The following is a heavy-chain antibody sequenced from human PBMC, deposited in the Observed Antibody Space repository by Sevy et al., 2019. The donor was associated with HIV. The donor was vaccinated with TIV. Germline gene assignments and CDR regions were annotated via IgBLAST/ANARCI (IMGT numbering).Heavy chain of an antibody. Sequence: ASVKVSCKASGGTFSSYAISWVRQAPGQGLEWMGRIIPILGIANYAQKFQGRVTITADKSTSTAYMELSSLRSEDTAVYYCAREVVTTVRGYYYYGMDVWGQGTTVTVSS. CDR2: IIPILGIA. CDR1: GGTFSSYA. J-gene: IGHJ6*02. D-gene: IGHD3-10*01. V-gene: IGHV1-69*04. CDR3: AREVVTTVRGYYYYGMDV.